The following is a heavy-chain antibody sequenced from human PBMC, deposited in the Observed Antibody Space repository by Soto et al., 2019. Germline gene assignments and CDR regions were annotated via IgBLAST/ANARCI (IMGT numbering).Heavy chain of an antibody. CDR3: ARDLEVVVLGVDHYYYYGMDV. D-gene: IGHD2-15*01. J-gene: IGHJ6*02. CDR1: GGTFSSFA. V-gene: IGHV1-69*13. CDR2: IIPIFETA. Sequence: ASVKVSCKTSGGTFSSFAISWVRQAPGQGLEWRGGIIPIFETANYAQKFQGRVTITADEITGTAYMELRSLRSEDTGVYYCARDLEVVVLGVDHYYYYGMDVWGQGTTVTVSS.